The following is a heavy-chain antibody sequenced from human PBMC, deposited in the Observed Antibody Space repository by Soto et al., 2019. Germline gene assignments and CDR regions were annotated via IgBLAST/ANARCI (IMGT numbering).Heavy chain of an antibody. CDR3: ARGRPYGMDV. J-gene: IGHJ6*02. CDR1: GFTFGSYW. CDR2: IDSDGSST. Sequence: EVQLVESGGGLVRPGGSLRVSCAASGFTFGSYWMNWVRQAPGKGLVWVSRIDSDGSSTTYADSVKGRFTTSRDNAKNTLYLQMSSLRFEYTAVYYCARGRPYGMDVWGQGTTVTVSS. V-gene: IGHV3-74*01.